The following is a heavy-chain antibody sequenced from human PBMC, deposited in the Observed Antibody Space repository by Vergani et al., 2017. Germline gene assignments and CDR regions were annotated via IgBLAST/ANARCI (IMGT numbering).Heavy chain of an antibody. Sequence: EVQLVESGGGLVQPGGSLRLSCSASGFTFSSYAMHWVRQAPGKGLEYVSTISSNGGSTYYADSVKGRFTISRDNSKNTLYLQMSSLRAEDTAVYYCVIGSGYSYGKNHKIFDYGGQGTLVTVSS. CDR1: GFTFSSYA. J-gene: IGHJ4*02. D-gene: IGHD5-18*01. V-gene: IGHV3-64D*06. CDR2: ISSNGGST. CDR3: VIGSGYSYGKNHKIFDY.